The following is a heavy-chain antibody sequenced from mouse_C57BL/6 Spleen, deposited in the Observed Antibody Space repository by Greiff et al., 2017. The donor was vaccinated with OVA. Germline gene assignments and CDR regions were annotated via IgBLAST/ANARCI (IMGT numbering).Heavy chain of an antibody. CDR1: GFTFSSYA. V-gene: IGHV5-4*01. CDR3: ARDAGNYDWFAY. D-gene: IGHD2-1*01. Sequence: EVMLVESGGGLVKPGGSLKLSCAASGFTFSSYAMSWVRQTPEKRLAWVATISDGGSYTYSPDNVKGRFTISRDNAKNNLYLQMSHLKSEDTAMYYCARDAGNYDWFAYWGQGTLVTVSA. CDR2: ISDGGSYT. J-gene: IGHJ3*01.